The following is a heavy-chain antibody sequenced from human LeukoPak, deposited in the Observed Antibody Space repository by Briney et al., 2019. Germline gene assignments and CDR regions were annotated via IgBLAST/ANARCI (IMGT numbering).Heavy chain of an antibody. CDR2: IGRSGEAT. J-gene: IGHJ4*02. CDR3: AAWGVDYGGNFDYSYY. D-gene: IGHD4-23*01. CDR1: GFTFSSYV. Sequence: GGSLRLSCAASGFTFSSYVMNWVRQAPGKGLEWVSAIGRSGEATFYAGSGKGRFTISRDNSKNTLYLQMNSLTAADTATYYCAAWGVDYGGNFDYSYYWGQGTLVTVSS. V-gene: IGHV3-23*01.